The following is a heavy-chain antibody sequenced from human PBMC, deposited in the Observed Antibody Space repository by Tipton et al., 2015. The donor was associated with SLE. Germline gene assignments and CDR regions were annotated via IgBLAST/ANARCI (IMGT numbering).Heavy chain of an antibody. D-gene: IGHD3-3*01. Sequence: VQLVQSGAEVKKPGASVKVSCKASGYTFIGYYMHWVRQAPGEGLEWMGRINPYSGGTHSAQKFLGRVAMTRDTSISTAYLELSSLSSDDTAVYFCARGFFGVFAVAESQTAVFENWGQGAVVTVSS. J-gene: IGHJ3*02. CDR1: GYTFIGYY. CDR2: INPYSGGT. CDR3: ARGFFGVFAVAESQTAVFEN. V-gene: IGHV1-2*06.